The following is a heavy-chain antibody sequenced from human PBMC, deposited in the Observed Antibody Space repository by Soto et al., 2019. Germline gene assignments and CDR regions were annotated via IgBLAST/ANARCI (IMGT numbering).Heavy chain of an antibody. Sequence: SETLSLTCTVSGGSISSSSYYWGWIRQPPGKGLEWIGSIYYSGSTYYNPSLKSRVTISVDTSKNQFSLKLSSVTAADTAVYYCARQGASGYYTDYYYGMDVWAQGTTVTVSS. CDR3: ARQGASGYYTDYYYGMDV. CDR2: IYYSGST. J-gene: IGHJ6*02. V-gene: IGHV4-39*01. CDR1: GGSISSSSYY. D-gene: IGHD3-3*01.